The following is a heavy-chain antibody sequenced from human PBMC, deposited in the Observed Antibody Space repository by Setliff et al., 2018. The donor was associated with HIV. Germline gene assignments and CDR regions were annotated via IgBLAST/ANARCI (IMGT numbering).Heavy chain of an antibody. D-gene: IGHD7-27*01. Sequence: LSLTCTVSGGSISRGGYYWSWLRQHPGKGLEWIGYIYYSGSTYYNPSLKSRVTISVDTSKNQLSLKLSSVTAADTAVYYCARQVGNKVLFDSWGQGTLVTVSS. J-gene: IGHJ4*02. CDR3: ARQVGNKVLFDS. V-gene: IGHV4-31*02. CDR1: GGSISRGGYY. CDR2: IYYSGST.